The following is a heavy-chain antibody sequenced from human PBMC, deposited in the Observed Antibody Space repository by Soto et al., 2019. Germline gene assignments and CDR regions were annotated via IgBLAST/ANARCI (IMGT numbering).Heavy chain of an antibody. CDR3: ARGVAGAFDY. J-gene: IGHJ4*02. CDR1: GXTFXXXX. V-gene: IGHV1-69*12. CDR2: IIPIFGTA. D-gene: IGHD3-16*01. Sequence: QVQLVQSGAEVKKPGXSXXXXXXASGXTFXXXXIXWXRQAPGQGLEWMGGIIPIFGTANYAQKFQGRVTITADESTSTAYMELSSLRSEDTXVYYXARGVAGAFDYWGQGTLVTVSS.